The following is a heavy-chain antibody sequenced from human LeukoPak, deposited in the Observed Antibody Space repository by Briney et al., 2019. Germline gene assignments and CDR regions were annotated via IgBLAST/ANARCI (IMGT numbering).Heavy chain of an antibody. CDR2: VIPIYGTP. J-gene: IGHJ6*02. CDR1: GGSFCTSG. D-gene: IGHD7-27*01. CDR3: ARDHWGIVENGYDYFYYDMDV. V-gene: IGHV1-69*05. Sequence: ASVKVSCKASGGSFCTSGFSWVRQAPGQGLEWMGGVIPIYGTPSYAQKFQGRVTITTDESTSTAYMELSSLRSEDTAVYYCARDHWGIVENGYDYFYYDMDVWGQGTTVTVSS.